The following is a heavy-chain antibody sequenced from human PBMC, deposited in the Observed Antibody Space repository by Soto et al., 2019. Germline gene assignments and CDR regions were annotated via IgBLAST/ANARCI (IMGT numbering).Heavy chain of an antibody. CDR1: GYSFSTYW. CDR3: SRQKNDSLTGYYTYYGMDV. D-gene: IGHD3-9*01. V-gene: IGHV5-51*01. Sequence: GASLTISCSCSGYSFSTYWIAWVRQMPGKTLEWMGIIYPVDSDTRYSPSFQGQVTISADESSSNAYLQLSSLKDSDTALYYCSRQKNDSLTGYYTYYGMDVRGQGTTVTLTS. J-gene: IGHJ6*02. CDR2: IYPVDSDT.